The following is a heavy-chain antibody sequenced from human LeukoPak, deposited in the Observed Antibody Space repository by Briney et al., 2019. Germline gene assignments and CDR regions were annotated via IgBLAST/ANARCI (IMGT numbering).Heavy chain of an antibody. CDR1: GFTVSTNY. J-gene: IGHJ4*02. Sequence: PGGSLRLSCAASGFTVSTNYMSWVRQAPGKGLEWVAFIRYDGSNKYYADSVKGRFTISRDNSKNTLYLQMNSLRAEDTAVYYCAKYYYGSGSYYHFDYWGQGTLVTVSS. V-gene: IGHV3-30*02. CDR3: AKYYYGSGSYYHFDY. D-gene: IGHD3-10*01. CDR2: IRYDGSNK.